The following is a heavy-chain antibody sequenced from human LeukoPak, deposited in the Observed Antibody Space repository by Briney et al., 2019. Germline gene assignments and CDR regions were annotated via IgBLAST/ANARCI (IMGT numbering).Heavy chain of an antibody. CDR3: ARDRVDIVATAPSLSYYYGMDV. V-gene: IGHV3-53*01. CDR2: IYSGGST. D-gene: IGHD5-12*01. J-gene: IGHJ6*02. Sequence: GGSLRLSCAASGFTVSSNYMSWVRQAPGKGREWVSVIYSGGSTYYADSVKGRFTISRDNSKNTLYLQMNSLRAEDTAVYYCARDRVDIVATAPSLSYYYGMDVWGQGTTVTVSS. CDR1: GFTVSSNY.